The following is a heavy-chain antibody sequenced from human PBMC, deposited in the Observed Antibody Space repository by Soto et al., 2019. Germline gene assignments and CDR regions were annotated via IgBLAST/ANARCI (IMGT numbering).Heavy chain of an antibody. J-gene: IGHJ5*02. CDR1: GYTFFTYD. V-gene: IGHV1-18*01. D-gene: IGHD5-12*01. CDR3: ARHHGPTTSENWFDP. CDR2: ISTYSGDT. Sequence: QVHLVQSGVEVKTPGASVKVSCQASGYTFFTYDISWVRQAPGQGLEGMGWISTYSGDTKYVQKFQGRVTMTTDTSTTTAYRELRSLRSDETAVYYCARHHGPTTSENWFDPWGQGTLVTVSS.